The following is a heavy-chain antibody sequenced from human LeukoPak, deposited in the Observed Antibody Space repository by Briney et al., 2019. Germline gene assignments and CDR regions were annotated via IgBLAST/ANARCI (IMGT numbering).Heavy chain of an antibody. J-gene: IGHJ6*03. CDR2: ISSSSSYI. Sequence: GGSLRLSCAASGFTFSSYSMDWVRQAPGKGLEWVSSISSSSSYIYYADSVKGRFTISRDNSKNTLYLQMNSLRAEDTAVYYCAREFAIFGVVRQYYMDVWGKGTTVTVSS. CDR3: AREFAIFGVVRQYYMDV. V-gene: IGHV3-21*01. CDR1: GFTFSSYS. D-gene: IGHD3-3*01.